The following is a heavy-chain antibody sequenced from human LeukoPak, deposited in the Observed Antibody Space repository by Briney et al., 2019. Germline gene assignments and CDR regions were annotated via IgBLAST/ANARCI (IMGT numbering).Heavy chain of an antibody. J-gene: IGHJ6*03. CDR1: GYSISSGYY. D-gene: IGHD3-9*01. Sequence: SETLSLTCAVSGYSISSGYYWGWIRQPPGKGLEWIGSIYHSGSTYYNPSLKSRVTISVDTSKNQFSLKLSSVTAADTAVYYRARGPRSSYYDIMTGFPYYMDVWGKGTTVTVSS. CDR2: IYHSGST. CDR3: ARGPRSSYYDIMTGFPYYMDV. V-gene: IGHV4-38-2*01.